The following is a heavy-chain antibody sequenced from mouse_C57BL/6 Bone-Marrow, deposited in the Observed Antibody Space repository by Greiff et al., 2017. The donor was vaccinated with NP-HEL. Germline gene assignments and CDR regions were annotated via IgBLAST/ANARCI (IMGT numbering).Heavy chain of an antibody. V-gene: IGHV1-69*01. CDR2: IDPSDSYT. CDR1: GYTFTSYW. J-gene: IGHJ2*01. Sequence: QVQLQQPGAELVMPGASVKLSCKASGYTFTSYWMHWVKQRPGQGLEWIGEIDPSDSYTNYNQKFKGKSTLTVDKSASPAYMQLSSLTSEDSAVYYCARGDYYGSPYYFDYWGQGTTLTVSS. CDR3: ARGDYYGSPYYFDY. D-gene: IGHD1-1*01.